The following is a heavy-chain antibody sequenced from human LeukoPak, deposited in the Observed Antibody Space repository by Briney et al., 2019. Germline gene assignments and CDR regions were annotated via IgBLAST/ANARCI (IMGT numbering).Heavy chain of an antibody. J-gene: IGHJ6*02. V-gene: IGHV3-66*01. CDR1: GFTVGSNY. D-gene: IGHD6-13*01. CDR2: IYSGGGT. CDR3: ARDTGWAAADYYYYYGMDV. Sequence: PGGSLRLSCAASGFTVGSNYMSWVRQAPGKGLEWVSVIYSGGGTYYADSVKGRFSISRDNSKNTLYLQMNSLRAEDTAVYYCARDTGWAAADYYYYYGMDVWGQGTTVTVSS.